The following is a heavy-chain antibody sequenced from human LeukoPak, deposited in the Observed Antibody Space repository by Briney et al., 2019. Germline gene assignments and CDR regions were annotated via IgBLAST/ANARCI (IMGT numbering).Heavy chain of an antibody. CDR2: IYHSGST. Sequence: SETLSLTCTVSGYSISSGYYWGWIRQPPGKGLEWIGSIYHSGSTYYNPSLKSRVTISVDTSKNQFSLKLSSVTAADTAVYYCAREEKQQLALDYWGQGTLVTVSS. CDR1: GYSISSGYY. D-gene: IGHD6-13*01. V-gene: IGHV4-38-2*02. CDR3: AREEKQQLALDY. J-gene: IGHJ4*02.